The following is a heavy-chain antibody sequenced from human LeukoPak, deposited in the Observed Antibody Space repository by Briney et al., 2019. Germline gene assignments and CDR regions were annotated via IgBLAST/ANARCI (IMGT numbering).Heavy chain of an antibody. Sequence: SETLSLTCTVSGGSISSGGYYWSWIRQHPGKGLEWIGYIYYSGSTYYNPSLKSRVTISVDTSKNQFSLKLSSVTAADTAVYYCSKNIVAWADYYYYGMDVWGQGTTVTVSS. CDR3: SKNIVAWADYYYYGMDV. D-gene: IGHD5-12*01. CDR2: IYYSGST. V-gene: IGHV4-31*03. CDR1: GGSISSGGYY. J-gene: IGHJ6*02.